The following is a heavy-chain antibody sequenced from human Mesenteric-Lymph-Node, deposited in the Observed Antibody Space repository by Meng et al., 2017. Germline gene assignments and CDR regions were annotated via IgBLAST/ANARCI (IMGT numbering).Heavy chain of an antibody. CDR1: GGSFSGYY. CDR2: INHSGST. V-gene: IGHV4-34*01. Sequence: SETLSLTCAVYGGSFSGYYWSWIRQPPGKGLEWIGEINHSGSTNCNPSLKSRVTISVDTSKNQFSLKLSSVTAADTAVYYCATSGSGYSSSWYGMDVWGQGTTVTVS. D-gene: IGHD6-13*01. J-gene: IGHJ6*02. CDR3: ATSGSGYSSSWYGMDV.